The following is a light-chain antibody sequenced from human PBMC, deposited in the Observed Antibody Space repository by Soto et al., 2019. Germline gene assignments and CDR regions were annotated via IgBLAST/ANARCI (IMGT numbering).Light chain of an antibody. CDR2: KES. CDR1: QSISDL. V-gene: IGKV1-5*03. Sequence: DIQMTQSPSTLSASVGDRVTITCRASQSISDLLAWYQHKPGKAPKLLIYKESVLKSGVQSRFSGSGSGTEYTLTISSQQPDDFASYYCQQDNGSWTFGPGTKVEI. CDR3: QQDNGSWT. J-gene: IGKJ1*01.